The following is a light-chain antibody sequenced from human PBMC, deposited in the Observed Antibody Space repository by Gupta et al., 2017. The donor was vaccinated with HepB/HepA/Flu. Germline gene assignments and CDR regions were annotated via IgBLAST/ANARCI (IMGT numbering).Light chain of an antibody. CDR2: TAS. Sequence: IQLPQSPSFLSASVGDRVTITCRASQDINSYLIWYQQKPGKAPKLLIYTASTLQGGVPSRFSGSGSGTEFTLTISSLQPEDVATYYCQQFNSYPNTFGQGTRLDIK. V-gene: IGKV1-9*01. CDR1: QDINSY. CDR3: QQFNSYPNT. J-gene: IGKJ5*01.